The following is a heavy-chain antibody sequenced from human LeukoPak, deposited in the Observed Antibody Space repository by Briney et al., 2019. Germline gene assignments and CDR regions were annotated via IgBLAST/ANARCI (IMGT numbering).Heavy chain of an antibody. D-gene: IGHD4-17*01. J-gene: IGHJ4*02. CDR1: GGSFSGYY. CDR2: ISGSGGST. CDR3: AKDYGDYGYY. V-gene: IGHV3-23*01. Sequence: PSETLSLTCAVYGGSFSGYYWSWIRQPPGKGLEWVSAISGSGGSTYYADSVKGRFTISRDNSKNTLYLQMNSLRAEDTAVYYCAKDYGDYGYYWGQGTLVTVSS.